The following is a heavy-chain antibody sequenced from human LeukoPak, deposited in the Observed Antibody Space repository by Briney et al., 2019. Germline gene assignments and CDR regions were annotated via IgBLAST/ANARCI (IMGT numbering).Heavy chain of an antibody. J-gene: IGHJ4*02. CDR2: INHSGST. CDR1: GGSFSGYY. D-gene: IGHD2-2*01. V-gene: IGHV4-34*01. CDR3: ARHRGLPAANDY. Sequence: SETLSLTCAVYGGSFSGYYWSWIRQPPGKGLEWIGEINHSGSTNYNPSLKSRVTISVDTSKNQFSLKLSSVTAADTAVYYCARHRGLPAANDYWGQGTLVTASS.